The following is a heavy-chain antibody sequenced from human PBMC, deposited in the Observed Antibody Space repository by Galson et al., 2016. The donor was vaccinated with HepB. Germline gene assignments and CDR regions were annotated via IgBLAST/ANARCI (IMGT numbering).Heavy chain of an antibody. Sequence: SVKFSCKASGYTFNSYYMRWLRQAPGQRLEGRGIINASGDSTRYAQKFQGRLTMTRDTSTSTFYMELSSLRSEDTAVYYCVRDGDIPFDYWGQGTLVTVSS. D-gene: IGHD2-2*02. CDR1: GYTFNSYY. CDR3: VRDGDIPFDY. V-gene: IGHV1-46*02. CDR2: INASGDST. J-gene: IGHJ4*02.